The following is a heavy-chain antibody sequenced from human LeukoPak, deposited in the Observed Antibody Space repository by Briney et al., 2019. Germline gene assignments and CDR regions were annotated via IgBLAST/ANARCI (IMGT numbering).Heavy chain of an antibody. CDR2: IYSGGST. V-gene: IGHV3-53*01. J-gene: IGHJ4*02. CDR3: AKAWSSGWVPFDY. CDR1: GFTFSDYY. D-gene: IGHD6-19*01. Sequence: PGGSLRLSCAASGFTFSDYYMSWVRQAPGKGLEWVSVIYSGGSTYYADSVKGRFTISRDNSKNTLYLQMNSLRAEDTAVYYCAKAWSSGWVPFDYWGQGTLVTVSS.